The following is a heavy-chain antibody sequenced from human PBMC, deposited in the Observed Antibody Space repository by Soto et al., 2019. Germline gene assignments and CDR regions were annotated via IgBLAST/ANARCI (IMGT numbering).Heavy chain of an antibody. Sequence: GPLRLSCTASGFTLFDYAITWFRQSPFQGLEWVGFIRSKAYGGTTEYAASVKGGFTISRDESESIAYLQMNSLKTEDTAVYYCTRAYYYDSSGYYRYWGQGTLVTVSS. D-gene: IGHD3-22*01. CDR3: TRAYYYDSSGYYRY. V-gene: IGHV3-49*03. CDR2: IRSKAYGGTT. J-gene: IGHJ4*02. CDR1: GFTLFDYA.